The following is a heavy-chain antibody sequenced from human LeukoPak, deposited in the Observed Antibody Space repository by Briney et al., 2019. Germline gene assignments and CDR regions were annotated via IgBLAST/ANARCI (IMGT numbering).Heavy chain of an antibody. Sequence: RGASVKVSCKASGYTFTGYYMHWVRQAPGQGLEWMGWINPNSGGTNYAQKFQGRVTMTRDTSISTAYMELSRLRSDDTAVYYCARDRPRVVTSYYFDYWGQGTLVTVSS. D-gene: IGHD4-23*01. CDR3: ARDRPRVVTSYYFDY. V-gene: IGHV1-2*02. CDR2: INPNSGGT. CDR1: GYTFTGYY. J-gene: IGHJ4*02.